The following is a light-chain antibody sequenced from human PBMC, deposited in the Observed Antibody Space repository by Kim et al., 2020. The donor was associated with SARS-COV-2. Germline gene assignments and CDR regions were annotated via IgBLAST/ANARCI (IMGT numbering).Light chain of an antibody. CDR2: GAS. Sequence: ASVGDRVTIPCRASQYISSYLSWYQQKPVKAPNLLVYGASILQSGVPSRFSGSESGTAFTLTINSLQPEDFATYYCQQTYCTPRTFGQGTKVDIK. CDR1: QYISSY. J-gene: IGKJ1*01. V-gene: IGKV1-39*01. CDR3: QQTYCTPRT.